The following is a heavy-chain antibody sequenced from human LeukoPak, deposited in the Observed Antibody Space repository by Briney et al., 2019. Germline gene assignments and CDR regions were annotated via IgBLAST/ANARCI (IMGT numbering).Heavy chain of an antibody. Sequence: SETLSLTCTVSGGSISSGGYYWSWIRQHPGKGLEWIGYIYYSGSTYYNPSLKSRVTISVDTSKNQFSLKLSSVTAADTAVYYCARESDYGDQHRRFDYWGQGTLVTAPS. CDR1: GGSISSGGYY. V-gene: IGHV4-31*03. D-gene: IGHD4-17*01. CDR3: ARESDYGDQHRRFDY. J-gene: IGHJ4*02. CDR2: IYYSGST.